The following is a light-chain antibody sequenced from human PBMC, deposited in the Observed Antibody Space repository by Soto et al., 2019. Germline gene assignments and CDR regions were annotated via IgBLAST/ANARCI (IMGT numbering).Light chain of an antibody. V-gene: IGLV1-51*01. J-gene: IGLJ2*01. CDR1: SSNIGNNY. CDR3: GTWDSSTRV. CDR2: DND. Sequence: QSVLTQPPSVSAAPGQRGTISCSGTSSNIGNNYVSWYQQLPGTAPKLLIYDNDKRRSGIPDRFSGSKSGTSATLGITGLQTGDEADYYCGTWDSSTRVFGGGTKLTVL.